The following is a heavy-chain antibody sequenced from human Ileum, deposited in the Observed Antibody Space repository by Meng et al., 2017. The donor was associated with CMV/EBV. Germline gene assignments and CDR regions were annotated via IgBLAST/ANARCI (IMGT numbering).Heavy chain of an antibody. J-gene: IGHJ4*02. CDR1: VDSIISDDHY. CDR2: VFYSESN. V-gene: IGHV4-30-4*08. Sequence: HESGPGLVKSYTSLSFAGNVSVDSIISDDHYWSWIRPHPGKGLVWVRYVFYSESNYFYPSLMGRVNISVETFKNQFSLRLSHPKAADTAVYYCARELRYGDYYFDSWGQGTLVTVSS. D-gene: IGHD4-17*01. CDR3: ARELRYGDYYFDS.